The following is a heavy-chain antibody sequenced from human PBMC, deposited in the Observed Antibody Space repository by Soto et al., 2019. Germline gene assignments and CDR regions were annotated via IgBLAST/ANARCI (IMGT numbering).Heavy chain of an antibody. CDR3: AKDLVLLWFGEFDYGMDV. CDR2: ISGDGGST. Sequence: GGSLRLSCAASGLTFDDYAMHWVRQAPGKGLEWVSLISGDGGSTYYADSVKGRFTISRDNSKNSLYLQMNSLRTEDTALYYCAKDLVLLWFGEFDYGMDVWGQGTTVTVSS. D-gene: IGHD3-10*01. J-gene: IGHJ6*02. V-gene: IGHV3-43*02. CDR1: GLTFDDYA.